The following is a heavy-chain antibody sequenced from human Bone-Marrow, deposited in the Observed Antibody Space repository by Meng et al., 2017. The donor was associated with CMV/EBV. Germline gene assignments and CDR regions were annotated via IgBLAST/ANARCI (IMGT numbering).Heavy chain of an antibody. CDR3: ARDSSTYDFWSGYYAYYYGMDV. CDR2: IGTAGDT. J-gene: IGHJ6*02. D-gene: IGHD3-3*01. Sequence: GESLKISCAASGFTFSSYDMHWVRQATGKGLEWVSAIGTAGDTYYPGSVKGRFTISRENAKNSLYLQMNSLRAGDTAAYYCARDSSTYDFWSGYYAYYYGMDVWGQGTTVTVSS. CDR1: GFTFSSYD. V-gene: IGHV3-13*01.